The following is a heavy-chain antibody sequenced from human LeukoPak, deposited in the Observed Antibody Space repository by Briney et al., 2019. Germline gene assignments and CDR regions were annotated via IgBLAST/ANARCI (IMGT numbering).Heavy chain of an antibody. J-gene: IGHJ4*02. CDR1: GFTFSSYG. Sequence: GRSLRLSCAASGFTFSSYGMHWVRQAPGKGLEWVAVIWSDGSNKYYADSVKGRFTISRDNSKNTLYLQMNSLRAEDTAVYYCARETGYYYGSGSPNYYFDYWGQGTLVSVSS. CDR2: IWSDGSNK. CDR3: ARETGYYYGSGSPNYYFDY. D-gene: IGHD3-10*01. V-gene: IGHV3-33*01.